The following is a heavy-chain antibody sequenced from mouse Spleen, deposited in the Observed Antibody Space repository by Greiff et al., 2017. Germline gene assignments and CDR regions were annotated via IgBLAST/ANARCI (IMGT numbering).Heavy chain of an antibody. J-gene: IGHJ2*01. V-gene: IGHV1-52*01. CDR1: GYTFTSYW. Sequence: QVQLQQPGAELVRPGSSVKLSCKASGYTFTSYWMHWVKQRPIQGLEWIGNIDPSDSETHYNQKFKDKATLTVDKSSSTAYMQLSSLTSEDSAVYYCARGGDYYGSSPPGYFDYWGQGTTLTVSS. CDR3: ARGGDYYGSSPPGYFDY. CDR2: IDPSDSET. D-gene: IGHD1-1*01.